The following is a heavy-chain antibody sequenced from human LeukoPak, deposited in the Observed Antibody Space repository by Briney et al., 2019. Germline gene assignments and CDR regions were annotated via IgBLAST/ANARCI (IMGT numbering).Heavy chain of an antibody. CDR2: IYHSGST. CDR3: ARLDESGYCSGGSCSPDYYYYGMDV. CDR1: GGSISSSNW. V-gene: IGHV4-4*02. D-gene: IGHD2-15*01. J-gene: IGHJ6*04. Sequence: KPSGTLSLTCAVSGGSISSSNWWSWVRQPPGQGLEWIGEIYHSGSTNYNPSLKSRVTISVDKSKNQFSLKLSSVTAADTAVYHCARLDESGYCSGGSCSPDYYYYGMDVWGKGTTVTVSS.